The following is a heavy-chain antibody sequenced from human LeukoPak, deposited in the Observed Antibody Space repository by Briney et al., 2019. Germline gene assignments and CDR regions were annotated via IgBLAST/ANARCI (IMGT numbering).Heavy chain of an antibody. CDR3: ARGGYCSSTSCRYYDYSNNNFDY. J-gene: IGHJ4*02. CDR1: GGTFSSYA. Sequence: ASVKVSCKASGGTFSSYAISWVRQAPGQGLEWMGWISAYNGNTNYAQKLQGRVTMTTDTSTSTAYMELRSLRSDDTAVYYCARGGYCSSTSCRYYDYSNNNFDYWGQGTLVTVSS. D-gene: IGHD2-2*01. V-gene: IGHV1-18*01. CDR2: ISAYNGNT.